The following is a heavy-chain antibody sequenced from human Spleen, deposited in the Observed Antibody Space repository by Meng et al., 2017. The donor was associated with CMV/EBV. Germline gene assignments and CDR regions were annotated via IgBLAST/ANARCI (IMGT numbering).Heavy chain of an antibody. CDR2: ISSSSSYI. J-gene: IGHJ3*02. CDR1: GFTFSSYS. V-gene: IGHV3-21*04. CDR3: ARGLTRGPDAFDI. Sequence: GESLKISCAASGFTFSSYSMNWVRQAPGKGLEWVSSISSSSSYIYYADSVKGRFTISRDNSKNTLYLQMNSLRAEDTAVYYCARGLTRGPDAFDIWGQGTMVTVSS. D-gene: IGHD3-10*01.